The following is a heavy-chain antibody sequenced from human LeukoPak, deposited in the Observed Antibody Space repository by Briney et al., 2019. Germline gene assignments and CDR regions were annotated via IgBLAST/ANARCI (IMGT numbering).Heavy chain of an antibody. V-gene: IGHV4-34*01. Sequence: SETLSLTCTVSGGSISSYYWSWIRQPPGKGLEWIGEINHSGSTNYNPSLKSRVTISVDTSKNQFSLKLSSVTAADTAVYYCARSGYDYVWGSYRSRSSAFDIWGQGTMVTVSS. CDR3: ARSGYDYVWGSYRSRSSAFDI. D-gene: IGHD3-16*02. CDR1: GGSISSYY. CDR2: INHSGST. J-gene: IGHJ3*02.